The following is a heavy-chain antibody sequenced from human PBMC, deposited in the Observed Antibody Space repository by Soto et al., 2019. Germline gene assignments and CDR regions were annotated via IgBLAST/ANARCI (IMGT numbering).Heavy chain of an antibody. D-gene: IGHD1-26*01. CDR3: ARERDDGELDYYGMDV. CDR2: IIPILGIA. Sequence: QVQLVQSGAEVKKPGSSVKVSCKASGGTFSSYTISWVRQAPGQGLEWMGRIIPILGIANYAQKFQGRVAITAVNSTSTAYMELSSLRSEGAAVYYCARERDDGELDYYGMDVWGQGPTVTVSS. V-gene: IGHV1-69*08. J-gene: IGHJ6*02. CDR1: GGTFSSYT.